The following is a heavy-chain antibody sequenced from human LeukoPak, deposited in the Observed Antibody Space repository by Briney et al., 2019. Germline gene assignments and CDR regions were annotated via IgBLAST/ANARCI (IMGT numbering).Heavy chain of an antibody. D-gene: IGHD6-6*01. J-gene: IGHJ3*02. Sequence: SGGSLRLSCAASGFTFSSYRMNWVRQAPGKRLEWVSSISSSSSYIYYADSVKGRFTISRDNAKNSLYLQMNSLRAEDTAVYYCARYSSSSLAFDIWGQGTMVTVSS. CDR1: GFTFSSYR. V-gene: IGHV3-21*01. CDR3: ARYSSSSLAFDI. CDR2: ISSSSSYI.